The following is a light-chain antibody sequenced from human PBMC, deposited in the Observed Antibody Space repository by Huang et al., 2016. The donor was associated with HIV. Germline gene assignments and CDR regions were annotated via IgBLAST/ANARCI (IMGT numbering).Light chain of an antibody. J-gene: IGKJ1*01. CDR3: QQYNTSPRT. CDR2: GSS. V-gene: IGKV3-15*01. CDR1: QSVFKN. Sequence: ENLMTQSPSTLSVSPGEGDTLSCRASQSVFKNLAWYQQKPGQAPKLLIYGSSTRAAGIPARFSGSGSGTDFTLTISSLQSEDFAVYYCQQYNTSPRTFGQGTKVEV.